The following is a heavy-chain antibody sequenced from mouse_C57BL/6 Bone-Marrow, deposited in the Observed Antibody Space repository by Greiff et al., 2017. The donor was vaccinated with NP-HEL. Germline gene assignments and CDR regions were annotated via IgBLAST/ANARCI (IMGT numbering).Heavy chain of an antibody. D-gene: IGHD2-4*01. Sequence: EVQLKESGAELVRPGASVKLSCTASGFNIKDDYMHWVKQRPEQGLEWIGWIDPENGDTEYASKFQGKATITADTSSNPAYLQLSSLTSEDTAVYYCTTPYDYDGYFDVWGTGTTVTVSS. CDR2: IDPENGDT. V-gene: IGHV14-4*01. J-gene: IGHJ1*03. CDR1: GFNIKDDY. CDR3: TTPYDYDGYFDV.